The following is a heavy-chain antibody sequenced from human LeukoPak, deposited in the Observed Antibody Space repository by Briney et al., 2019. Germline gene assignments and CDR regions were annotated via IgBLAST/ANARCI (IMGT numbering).Heavy chain of an antibody. Sequence: ASVKVSCKASGYTFTSYGISWVRQAPGQGLEWMGWTSAYNGNTNYAQKLQGRVTMTTDTSTSTAYMELRSLRSDDTAVYYCARVRGDYYGSGSYVDYWGQGTLVTVSS. CDR3: ARVRGDYYGSGSYVDY. D-gene: IGHD3-10*01. CDR2: TSAYNGNT. V-gene: IGHV1-18*04. J-gene: IGHJ4*02. CDR1: GYTFTSYG.